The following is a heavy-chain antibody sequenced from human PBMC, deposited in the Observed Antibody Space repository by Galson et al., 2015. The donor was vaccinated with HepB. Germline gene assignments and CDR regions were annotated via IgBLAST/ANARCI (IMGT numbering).Heavy chain of an antibody. CDR2: TYYRSKWYN. J-gene: IGHJ5*02. D-gene: IGHD6-19*01. Sequence: CAISGDSVSSNSAAWNWIRQSPSRGLEWLGRTYYRSKWYNDYAVSVKSRITINPDTSKNQFSLQLNSVTPEDTAVYYCASNAHFHSSGWYKWGWFDPWGQGTLVTVSS. CDR3: ASNAHFHSSGWYKWGWFDP. CDR1: GDSVSSNSAA. V-gene: IGHV6-1*01.